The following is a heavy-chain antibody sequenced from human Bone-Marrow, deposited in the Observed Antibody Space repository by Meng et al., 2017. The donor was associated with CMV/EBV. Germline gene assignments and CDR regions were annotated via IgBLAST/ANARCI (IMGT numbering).Heavy chain of an antibody. V-gene: IGHV1-69*02. CDR1: GGTFSSYT. CDR2: IIPILGIA. CDR3: ASSYGYSSSWPLDY. Sequence: SVKVSCKASGGTFSSYTISWVRQAPGQGLEWMGRIIPILGIANYAQKFQGRVTITADKSTSTAYMELSSLRSEDTAVYYCASSYGYSSSWPLDYWGQGTLVTV. D-gene: IGHD6-13*01. J-gene: IGHJ4*02.